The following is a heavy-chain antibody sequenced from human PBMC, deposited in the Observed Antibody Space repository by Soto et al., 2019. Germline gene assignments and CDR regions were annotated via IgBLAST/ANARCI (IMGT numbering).Heavy chain of an antibody. CDR2: ISGSGGST. D-gene: IGHD3-22*01. CDR3: ASTMIVVVTPYYFDY. V-gene: IGHV3-23*01. Sequence: GGSLRLSCAASGFTFSSYAMSWVRQAPGKGLEWVSAISGSGGSTYYADSVKGRFTISRDNSKNTLYLQMNSLRAEDTAVYYRASTMIVVVTPYYFDYWGQGTLVTVSS. CDR1: GFTFSSYA. J-gene: IGHJ4*02.